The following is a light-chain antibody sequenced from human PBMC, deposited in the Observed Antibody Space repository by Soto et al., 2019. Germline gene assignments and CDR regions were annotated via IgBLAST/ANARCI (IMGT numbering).Light chain of an antibody. V-gene: IGKV3-20*01. CDR2: GAS. CDR3: QQFSSYPLT. Sequence: EIVLTQSPATLSLSPGERATLSCRASQSVGSTYLAWYQQRPGQAPRLLIYGASSRATGIPDRFSGGGSGTDFTLTISRLEPEDFAVYYCQQFSSYPLTFGGGTKVDIK. J-gene: IGKJ4*01. CDR1: QSVGSTY.